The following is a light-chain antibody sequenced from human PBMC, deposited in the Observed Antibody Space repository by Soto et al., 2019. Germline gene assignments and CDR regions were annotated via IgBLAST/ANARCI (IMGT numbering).Light chain of an antibody. CDR1: SSDVGGYNY. V-gene: IGLV2-14*01. J-gene: IGLJ2*01. CDR2: AVS. Sequence: QSALTQPASVSGSPGQSITISCTGTSSDVGGYNYVSWYQQHPGKAPKLMIYAVSNRPSGVSNRFSGSKSGNTASLTISGLQAEDDADYYCNSYAASSTVVFGGGTKLTVL. CDR3: NSYAASSTVV.